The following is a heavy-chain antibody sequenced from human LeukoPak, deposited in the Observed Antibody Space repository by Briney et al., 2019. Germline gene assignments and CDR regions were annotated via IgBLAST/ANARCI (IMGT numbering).Heavy chain of an antibody. D-gene: IGHD2-21*02. V-gene: IGHV3-23*01. CDR2: ISGSGGST. CDR3: ARGRDHYYGKDV. CDR1: GFTFSSYA. Sequence: PGASLRLYCAASGFTFSSYAMSWVRQAPGKGLEWVSAISGSGGSTYYADSVKGRFTISRDNSKNTLYLQMNSLRAGDTAVYYCARGRDHYYGKDVWGQGTTVTVSS. J-gene: IGHJ6*02.